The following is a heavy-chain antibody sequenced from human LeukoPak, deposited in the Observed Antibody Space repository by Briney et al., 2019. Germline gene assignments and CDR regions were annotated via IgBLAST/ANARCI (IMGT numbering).Heavy chain of an antibody. CDR3: ARGGWYPESFQH. Sequence: PSETLSLTCTVSGGSISSSNYYWGWIRQPPGKGLEWIGSIYYSGSTYDNPSLESRVTISVDTSKNRFSLKLSSVTAADTAVYYCARGGWYPESFQHWGQGALVTVSS. J-gene: IGHJ1*01. CDR1: GGSISSSNYY. V-gene: IGHV4-39*07. D-gene: IGHD6-19*01. CDR2: IYYSGST.